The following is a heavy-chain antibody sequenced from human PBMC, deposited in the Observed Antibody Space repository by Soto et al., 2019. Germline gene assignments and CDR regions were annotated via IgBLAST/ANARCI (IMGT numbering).Heavy chain of an antibody. CDR1: GGSVSSRSYF. CDR3: ARQRVIPGTTTNWFDP. Sequence: SSETLSLTCTVSGGSVSSRSYFWGWIRQPPGKGLEWIGTIYYNGSTYYNPSLKSRVTLSVDTSKNQFSLKLTSVTASDTALYYCARQRVIPGTTTNWFDPWGQGTLVTVSS. J-gene: IGHJ5*02. D-gene: IGHD1-7*01. CDR2: IYYNGST. V-gene: IGHV4-39*01.